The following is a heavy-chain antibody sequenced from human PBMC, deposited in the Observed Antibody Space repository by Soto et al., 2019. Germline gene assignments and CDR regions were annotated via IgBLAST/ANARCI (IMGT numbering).Heavy chain of an antibody. CDR1: GGSISSYY. D-gene: IGHD3-16*01. Sequence: QVQLQESGPGLVKPSETLSLTCTVSGGSISSYYWSWIRQPPGKGLEWIGYIYYSGSTNYNPSLKNRVTISVDTSKNQFSRKLSSVPAADTAVYYCARGGPDWFDPWGQGTLVTVSS. J-gene: IGHJ5*02. CDR3: ARGGPDWFDP. V-gene: IGHV4-59*01. CDR2: IYYSGST.